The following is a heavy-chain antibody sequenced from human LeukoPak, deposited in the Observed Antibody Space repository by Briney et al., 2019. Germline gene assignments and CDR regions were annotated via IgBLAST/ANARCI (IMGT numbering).Heavy chain of an antibody. Sequence: GASVKVSCKTSGYTFTGYYIHWVRQAPGQGLEWMGRMHPNSGDTNYAQKFQGRVTMTRDTSISTAYMELSSLRSDDTALYYCTRVVAKFGSGILQHWGQGTPLTVSS. J-gene: IGHJ1*01. V-gene: IGHV1-2*06. CDR1: GYTFTGYY. D-gene: IGHD3-10*01. CDR3: TRVVAKFGSGILQH. CDR2: MHPNSGDT.